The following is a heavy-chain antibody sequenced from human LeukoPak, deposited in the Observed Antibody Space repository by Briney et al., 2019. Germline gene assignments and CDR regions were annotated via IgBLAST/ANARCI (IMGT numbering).Heavy chain of an antibody. J-gene: IGHJ4*02. V-gene: IGHV4-34*01. CDR2: INHSGST. D-gene: IGHD2-8*01. Sequence: SETLSLTCTVSGGSISGYYWSWIRQPPGKGLEWIGEINHSGSTNYNPSLKSRVTISVDTSKNQFSLKLSSVTAADTAVYYCASPPLGYCTNGVCPNYYFDYWGQGTLVTVSS. CDR3: ASPPLGYCTNGVCPNYYFDY. CDR1: GGSISGYY.